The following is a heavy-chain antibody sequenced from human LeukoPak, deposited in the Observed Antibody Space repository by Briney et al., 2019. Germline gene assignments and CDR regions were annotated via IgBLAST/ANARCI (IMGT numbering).Heavy chain of an antibody. D-gene: IGHD6-13*01. V-gene: IGHV4-59*01. CDR2: IHNSGST. CDR3: ARDGYSTPDV. CDR1: GGSISSYY. Sequence: SETLSLTCSVSGGSISSYYWSWIRQPPGKGLEWIGYIHNSGSTNYNPSLKSRVTISVDTSKNQFSLKLTSVTAADTAVYYCARDGYSTPDVWGQGTTVTVSS. J-gene: IGHJ6*02.